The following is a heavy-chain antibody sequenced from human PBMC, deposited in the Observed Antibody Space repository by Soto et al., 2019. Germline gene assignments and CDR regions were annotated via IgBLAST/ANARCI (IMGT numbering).Heavy chain of an antibody. CDR2: INQDGSEK. V-gene: IGHV3-7*05. J-gene: IGHJ3*01. CDR1: GFTFSSYW. CDR3: AREGGSRTRNTFVV. D-gene: IGHD3-16*01. Sequence: QVVESGGGLVQPGGSLRLSCAASGFTFSSYWMTWVRQAPGKGLEWVANINQDGSEKYCADSVKGRFTISRDNAKNSLYLQMNSLRAEDTAMYYCAREGGSRTRNTFVVWGQGTMVTVSS.